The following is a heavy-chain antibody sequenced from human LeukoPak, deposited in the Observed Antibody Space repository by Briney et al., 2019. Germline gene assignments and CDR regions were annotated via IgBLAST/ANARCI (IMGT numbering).Heavy chain of an antibody. CDR3: AKDRPNSGWFFDY. Sequence: GGSLRLSCAVSGLTFSNYAMSWVRQAPGKGLEWVAAISARTSDTYYTDSVKGRFTISRDNSKNTLYLQMNSLRAEDTALYYCAKDRPNSGWFFDYWGQGTLVTVSP. D-gene: IGHD6-19*01. CDR1: GLTFSNYA. V-gene: IGHV3-23*01. CDR2: ISARTSDT. J-gene: IGHJ4*02.